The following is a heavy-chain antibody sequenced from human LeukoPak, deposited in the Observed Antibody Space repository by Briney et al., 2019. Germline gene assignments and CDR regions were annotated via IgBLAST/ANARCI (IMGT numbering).Heavy chain of an antibody. CDR2: ISGSGGST. J-gene: IGHJ6*03. CDR1: GFTFDIYA. CDR3: STTTVRVGNNYMDV. Sequence: PGGSLRLSCVASGFTFDIYAMSWVRQAPGKGLEWVSAISGSGGSTYYADSVKGRFTISRDNFKNRLFLQMKSLRAEDTAVYYCSTTTVRVGNNYMDVWGKGTTVTVSS. V-gene: IGHV3-23*01. D-gene: IGHD4-17*01.